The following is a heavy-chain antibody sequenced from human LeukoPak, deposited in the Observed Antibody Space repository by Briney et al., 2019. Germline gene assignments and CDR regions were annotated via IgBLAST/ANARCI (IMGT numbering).Heavy chain of an antibody. J-gene: IGHJ4*02. V-gene: IGHV5-51*01. D-gene: IGHD3-22*01. Sequence: GESLKISCXGSGYSFTSYWIGWVRQMPGKGLEWMGIIYPGDSDTRYSPSFQGQVTISADKSISTAYLQWSSLKASDTAMYYCARRRYYYDSSGYYLLDYWGQGTLVTVSS. CDR1: GYSFTSYW. CDR3: ARRRYYYDSSGYYLLDY. CDR2: IYPGDSDT.